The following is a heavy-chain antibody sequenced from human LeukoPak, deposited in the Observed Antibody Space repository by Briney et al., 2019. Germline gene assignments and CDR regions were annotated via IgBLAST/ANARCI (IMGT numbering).Heavy chain of an antibody. CDR1: GFTFSSYG. J-gene: IGHJ4*02. CDR2: ISYAGSNK. V-gene: IGHV3-30*03. CDR3: VVVAATTDFDY. Sequence: GGSLRLSCAASGFTFSSYGMHWVRQAPGKGLEWVAVISYAGSNKYYADSVKGRFTISRDNSKNTLYLQMNSLRAEDTAVYYCVVVAATTDFDYWGQGTLVTVSS. D-gene: IGHD2-15*01.